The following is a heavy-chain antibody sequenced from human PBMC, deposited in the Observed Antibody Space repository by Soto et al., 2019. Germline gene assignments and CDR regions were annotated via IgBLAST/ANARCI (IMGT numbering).Heavy chain of an antibody. CDR1: GGTFSSYA. J-gene: IGHJ4*02. D-gene: IGHD3-22*01. CDR3: ASGQTYYYDQFDY. V-gene: IGHV1-69*13. CDR2: IIPIFGTA. Sequence: SVKVSCKASGGTFSSYAISWVRQAPGQGLEWMGGIIPIFGTANYAQKFQGRVTITADESTSTAYMELSSLRSEDTAVYYCASGQTYYYDQFDYWGQRTLVTVSS.